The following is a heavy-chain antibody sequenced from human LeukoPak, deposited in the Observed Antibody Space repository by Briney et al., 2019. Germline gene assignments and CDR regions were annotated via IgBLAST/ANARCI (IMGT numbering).Heavy chain of an antibody. J-gene: IGHJ5*02. V-gene: IGHV1-8*01. CDR1: GYTFTSYD. CDR2: MNPNSGNT. CDR3: ARGAGYCSSTSCQNNWFDP. Sequence: GASVKVSCKASGYTFTSYDINWVRQATGQGLEWMGWMNPNSGNTGYAQKFQGRVTMTRNTSISTAHMELSSLRSEDTAVYYCARGAGYCSSTSCQNNWFDPWGQGTLVTVSS. D-gene: IGHD2-2*01.